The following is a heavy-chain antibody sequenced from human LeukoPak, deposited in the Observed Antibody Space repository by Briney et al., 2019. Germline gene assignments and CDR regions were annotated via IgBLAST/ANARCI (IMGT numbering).Heavy chain of an antibody. CDR2: FDPEDGET. J-gene: IGHJ3*02. CDR3: AAKGRDSSGKDDAFDI. D-gene: IGHD3-22*01. V-gene: IGHV1-24*01. CDR1: GYTLTELS. Sequence: ASVKVSCKVSGYTLTELSMHWVRQAPGKGLEWMGGFDPEDGETIYAQKFQGRVTMTEDTSTDTAYMELSSLRSEDTAAYYCAAKGRDSSGKDDAFDIWGQGTMVTVSS.